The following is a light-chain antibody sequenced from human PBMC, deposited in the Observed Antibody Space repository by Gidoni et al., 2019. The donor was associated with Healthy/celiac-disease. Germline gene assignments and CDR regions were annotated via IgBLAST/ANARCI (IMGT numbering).Light chain of an antibody. J-gene: IGKJ3*01. V-gene: IGKV2-28*01. CDR1: QSLLHSNGYNY. CDR3: MQALQTPPA. CDR2: LGS. Sequence: EIVMTQAPLSLPVTPGEPASISCRSSQSLLHSNGYNYLDWYLQKPGQSPQLLIYLGSNRASGVPDRFSGSGSGTDFTLKISRVEAEDVGVYYCMQALQTPPAFXPXTKVDIK.